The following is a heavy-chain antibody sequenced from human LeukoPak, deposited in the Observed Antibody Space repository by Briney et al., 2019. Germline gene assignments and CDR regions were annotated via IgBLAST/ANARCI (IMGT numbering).Heavy chain of an antibody. CDR1: GCSISSGGYS. CDR2: IYHSGST. J-gene: IGHJ5*02. CDR3: ARGPPRSSSSGFDP. D-gene: IGHD6-6*01. Sequence: PSQTLSLTCAVSGCSISSGGYSWSWIRQPPGKGLEWIGYIYHSGSTYYNPSLKSRVTISVDRSKNQFSLKLSSVTAADTAVYYCARGPPRSSSSGFDPWGQGTLVTVSS. V-gene: IGHV4-30-2*01.